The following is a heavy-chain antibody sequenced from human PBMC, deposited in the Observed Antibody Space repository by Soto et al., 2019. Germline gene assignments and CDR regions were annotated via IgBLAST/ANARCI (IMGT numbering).Heavy chain of an antibody. V-gene: IGHV1-69*12. Sequence: QVQLVQSGAEVKKPGSSVKVSCKASGGTFNSYAISWVRQAPGQGLEWMGGIIPIFGTANYAQKFQGRVTITGDESTSTAYMELSSLRSEDTAVYYCARERVTTLNYYGMDVWGQGTTVTVSS. D-gene: IGHD4-17*01. J-gene: IGHJ6*02. CDR3: ARERVTTLNYYGMDV. CDR1: GGTFNSYA. CDR2: IIPIFGTA.